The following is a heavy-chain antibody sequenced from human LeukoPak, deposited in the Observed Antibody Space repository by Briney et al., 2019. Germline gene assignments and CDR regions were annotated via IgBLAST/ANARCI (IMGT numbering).Heavy chain of an antibody. Sequence: PAETLSLTCTVSGSSISSTAYYWGWIRQPPGKGLEWIGTFYPSGGTYYNPSLRSRVAISVDTSKNQFSLRLRSVSAADTALYYCARLGNLVSGWYYFDHWGQGTLVPVAS. J-gene: IGHJ4*02. CDR1: GSSISSTAYY. CDR2: FYPSGGT. V-gene: IGHV4-39*01. CDR3: ARLGNLVSGWYYFDH. D-gene: IGHD6-19*01.